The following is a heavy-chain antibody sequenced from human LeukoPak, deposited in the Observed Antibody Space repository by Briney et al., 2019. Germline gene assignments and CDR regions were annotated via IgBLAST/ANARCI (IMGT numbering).Heavy chain of an antibody. CDR2: IIPILGIA. CDR3: ARHGSYYYDSSAHIGT. CDR1: GGTFSSYA. J-gene: IGHJ4*02. V-gene: IGHV1-69*04. D-gene: IGHD3-22*01. Sequence: ASVKVSCTASGGTFSSYAISWVRQAPGQGLEWMGRIIPILGIANYAQKFQGRVTITADKSTSTAYMELSSLRSEDTAVYYCARHGSYYYDSSAHIGTWGQGTLVTVSS.